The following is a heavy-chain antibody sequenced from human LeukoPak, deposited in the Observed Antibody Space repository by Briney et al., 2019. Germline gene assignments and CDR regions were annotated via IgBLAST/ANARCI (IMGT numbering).Heavy chain of an antibody. D-gene: IGHD3-3*01. J-gene: IGHJ6*02. CDR3: ARLGGVVTPNYYYGMDV. CDR1: GYSFTSYW. Sequence: GESLKISCKGSGYSFTSYWIGWVRQMPGKGLEWMGIIYPGDSDTRYSPSFQGQVTISADKSISTAYLQWSSLKASDTATYYCARLGGVVTPNYYYGMDVWGQGTTVTVSS. CDR2: IYPGDSDT. V-gene: IGHV5-51*01.